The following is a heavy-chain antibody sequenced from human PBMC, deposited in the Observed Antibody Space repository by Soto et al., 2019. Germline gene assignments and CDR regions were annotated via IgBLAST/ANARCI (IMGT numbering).Heavy chain of an antibody. J-gene: IGHJ4*02. CDR2: MNPNSGNT. CDR1: GYSFTSYD. Sequence: QVQLVQSGAEVKKPGASVKVSCKASGYSFTSYDVNWVRQAPGQGLEWVGWMNPNSGNTDYAQKFQGRVSMTRNTAMRTAYLDLSSLSSEDTAVYCCARAPFYYDSWSDFSWGQGTLVTVSS. D-gene: IGHD3-3*01. CDR3: ARAPFYYDSWSDFS. V-gene: IGHV1-8*01.